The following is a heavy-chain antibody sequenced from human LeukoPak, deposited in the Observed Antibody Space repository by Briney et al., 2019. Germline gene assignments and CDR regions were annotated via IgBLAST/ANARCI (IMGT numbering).Heavy chain of an antibody. D-gene: IGHD2-8*01. V-gene: IGHV4-39*01. CDR2: IYYSGST. CDR3: ARLALALYYFDY. J-gene: IGHJ4*02. CDR1: GGSISSSSYY. Sequence: SETLSLTCSVSGGSISSSSYYWGWSRQPPGKRAEWIGSIYYSGSTYYNPSLKSGVTISVDTSKNQFSLKLSSVTAADTAVYYCARLALALYYFDYWGQGTLVTVSS.